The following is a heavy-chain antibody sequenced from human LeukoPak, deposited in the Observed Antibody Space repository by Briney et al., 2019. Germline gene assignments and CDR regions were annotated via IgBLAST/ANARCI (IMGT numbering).Heavy chain of an antibody. D-gene: IGHD4-23*01. CDR3: ARSPGGNARTWLDY. CDR1: GYTFTNYA. Sequence: WASVRVSCKASGYTFTNYALHWVRQAPGQRLEWLGGTNGATGNTRFSQDFQGRLTITIDTSASIAYMDLSSLRSEDTAVYYCARSPGGNARTWLDYWGQGTLVTVSS. CDR2: TNGATGNT. V-gene: IGHV1-3*02. J-gene: IGHJ4*02.